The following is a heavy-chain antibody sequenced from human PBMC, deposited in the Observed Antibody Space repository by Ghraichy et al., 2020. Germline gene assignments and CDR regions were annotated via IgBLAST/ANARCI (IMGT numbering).Heavy chain of an antibody. J-gene: IGHJ4*02. CDR2: INHEGIT. Sequence: SETLSLTCAVYGGPFSGYYWSWIRQPPGKGLEWIGQINHEGITDYNPSFKSRVTISLDRSQDQFSLKLTSVTAADTAVYYCATLGGGLATSTAWATVNYFDYWGQGTLVTVSS. CDR3: ATLGGGLATSTAWATVNYFDY. D-gene: IGHD1-26*01. CDR1: GGPFSGYY. V-gene: IGHV4-34*01.